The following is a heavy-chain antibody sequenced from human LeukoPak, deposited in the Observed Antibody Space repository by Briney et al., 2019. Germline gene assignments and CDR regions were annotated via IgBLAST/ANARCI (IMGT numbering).Heavy chain of an antibody. Sequence: PSETLSLTCTVSCGSISSGGYSWSWIRQPPGKGLEWIGYIYHSGSTYYNPSLKSRVTISVDRSKNQFTLKLSSVTAADTAVYYCARDKGIAAAGVPPNWFDPWGQGTLVTVSS. CDR1: CGSISSGGYS. CDR2: IYHSGST. J-gene: IGHJ5*02. V-gene: IGHV4-30-2*01. CDR3: ARDKGIAAAGVPPNWFDP. D-gene: IGHD6-13*01.